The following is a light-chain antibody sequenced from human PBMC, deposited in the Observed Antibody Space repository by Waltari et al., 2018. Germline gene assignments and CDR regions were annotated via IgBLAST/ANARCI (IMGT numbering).Light chain of an antibody. J-gene: IGLJ2*01. CDR1: SHNVGSYA. Sequence: QSELTQEASVSATVGQRVSLSCNGNSHNVGSYAVALYLQISNGRPKTVCFGNFLSPGVHDRVFASRSGTTASLTISGLQPEDEGFYFCSTWDSSLSVVLVGGGTRLTVL. V-gene: IGLV1-36*01. CDR3: STWDSSLSVVL. CDR2: FGN.